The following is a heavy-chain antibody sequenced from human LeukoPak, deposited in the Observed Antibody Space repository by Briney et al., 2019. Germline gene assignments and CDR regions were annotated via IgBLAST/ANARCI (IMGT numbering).Heavy chain of an antibody. J-gene: IGHJ5*02. CDR2: FDPEDGET. D-gene: IGHD1-26*01. CDR1: GYTLTELS. Sequence: GASVKVSCKVSGYTLTELSMHWVRQAPGKGLEWMGGFDPEDGETIYAQKFQGRVTMTEDTSTDTAYMELSSLRSEDTAVYYCARGSPYSGSYRWFDPWGQGTLVTVSS. V-gene: IGHV1-24*01. CDR3: ARGSPYSGSYRWFDP.